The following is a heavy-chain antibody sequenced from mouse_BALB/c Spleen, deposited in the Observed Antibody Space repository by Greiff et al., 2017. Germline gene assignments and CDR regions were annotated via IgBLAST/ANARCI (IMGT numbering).Heavy chain of an antibody. D-gene: IGHD3-1*01. CDR2: INSNGGST. CDR3: ASSSWFAY. V-gene: IGHV5-6-3*01. CDR1: GFTFSSYG. Sequence: EVQGVESGGGLVKPGGSLKLSCAASGFTFSSYGMSWVRQTPDKRLELVATINSNGGSTYYPDSVKGRFTISRDNAKNTLYLQMSSLKSEDTAMYYCASSSWFAYWGQGTLVTVSA. J-gene: IGHJ3*01.